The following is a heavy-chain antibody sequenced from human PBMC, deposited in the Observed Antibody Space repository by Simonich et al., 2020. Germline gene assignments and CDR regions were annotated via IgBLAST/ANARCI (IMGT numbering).Heavy chain of an antibody. Sequence: QLQLQESGPGLVKPSETLSLTCTVSGGSISSSSYYWGWIRQPPGKGLEWIWSIYYSGRTYYNPSLKSRVTISVDTSKNQFSLKLSSVTAADTAVYYCARHYYDSSGYFDYWGQGTLVTVSS. V-gene: IGHV4-39*01. CDR2: IYYSGRT. CDR1: GGSISSSSYY. D-gene: IGHD3-22*01. J-gene: IGHJ4*02. CDR3: ARHYYDSSGYFDY.